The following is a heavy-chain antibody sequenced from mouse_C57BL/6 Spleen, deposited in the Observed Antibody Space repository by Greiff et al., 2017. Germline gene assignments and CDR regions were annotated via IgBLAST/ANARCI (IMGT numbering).Heavy chain of an antibody. CDR2: IDPSDSYT. Sequence: QVHVKQPGAELVKPGASVKLSCKASGYTFTSYWMQWVKQRPGQGLEWIGEIDPSDSYTNYNQKFKGKATLTVDTSSSTAYMQLSSLTSEDSAVYYCARSINYYGSSYFGYWGQGTTLTVSS. J-gene: IGHJ2*01. V-gene: IGHV1-50*01. CDR1: GYTFTSYW. D-gene: IGHD1-1*01. CDR3: ARSINYYGSSYFGY.